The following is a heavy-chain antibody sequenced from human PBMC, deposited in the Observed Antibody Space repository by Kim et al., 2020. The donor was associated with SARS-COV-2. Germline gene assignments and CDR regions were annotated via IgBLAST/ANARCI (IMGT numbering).Heavy chain of an antibody. CDR1: GYTFTSYA. V-gene: IGHV1-3*01. Sequence: ASVKVSCKASGYTFTSYAMHWVRQAPGQRLEWMGWINAGNGNTKYSQKFQGRVTITRDTSASTAYMELSSLRSEDTAVYYCARGLWGPMVRGVDFDYWGQGTLVTVSS. CDR3: ARGLWGPMVRGVDFDY. CDR2: INAGNGNT. J-gene: IGHJ4*02. D-gene: IGHD3-10*01.